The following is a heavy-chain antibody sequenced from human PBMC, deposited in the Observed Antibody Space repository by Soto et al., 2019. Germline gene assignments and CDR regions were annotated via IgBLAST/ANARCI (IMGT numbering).Heavy chain of an antibody. CDR2: IIPIFGTA. CDR3: ARTDYSKRYRPPYYYYGMDV. CDR1: GGTFSSYA. D-gene: IGHD4-4*01. Sequence: QVQLVQSGAEVKKPGSSVKVSCKASGGTFSSYAISWVRQAPGQGLEWMGGIIPIFGTANYAQKFQGRVKVTADESTSTAYMELSSLRSEDTAVYYCARTDYSKRYRPPYYYYGMDVWGQGTTVTVSS. V-gene: IGHV1-69*01. J-gene: IGHJ6*02.